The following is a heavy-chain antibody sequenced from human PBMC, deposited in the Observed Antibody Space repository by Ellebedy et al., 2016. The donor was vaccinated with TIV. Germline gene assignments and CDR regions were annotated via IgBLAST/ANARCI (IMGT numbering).Heavy chain of an antibody. D-gene: IGHD4-17*01. J-gene: IGHJ4*02. V-gene: IGHV4-39*01. CDR3: ARPNGEYGDAYYFDY. CDR1: GGSISSSSYY. CDR2: IYYSGST. Sequence: MPSETLSLTCTVSGGSISSSSYYWGWIRQPPGKGLEWIGSIYYSGSTYYNPSLKSRVTISVDTSKNQFSLKLSSVTAADTAVYYCARPNGEYGDAYYFDYWGQGTLVTVSS.